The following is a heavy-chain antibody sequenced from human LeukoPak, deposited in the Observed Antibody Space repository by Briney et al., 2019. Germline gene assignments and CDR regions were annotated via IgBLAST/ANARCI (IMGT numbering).Heavy chain of an antibody. V-gene: IGHV1-18*04. J-gene: IGHJ6*04. Sequence: ASVKVSCKASGYTFTSYGISWVRQAPGQGREWMGWISAYNGNTNYAQRLQGRVTMTTDTSTSTAYMELRSLRSDDTAVYYCARGGKARYSGYDQNYYYYGMDVWGKGTTVTVSS. CDR3: ARGGKARYSGYDQNYYYYGMDV. CDR2: ISAYNGNT. CDR1: GYTFTSYG. D-gene: IGHD5-12*01.